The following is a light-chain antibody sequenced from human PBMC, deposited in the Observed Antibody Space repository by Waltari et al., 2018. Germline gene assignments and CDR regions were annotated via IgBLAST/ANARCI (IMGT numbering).Light chain of an antibody. CDR3: QSYDSSNQGV. CDR1: SGSIASKY. CDR2: EDN. Sequence: NFMLTQPHSVSESPGKTVTISHTPSSGSIASKYVQWYQQRPGSSPTTVIYEDNQRPSGVPDRFSGSIDSSSNSASLTISGLKTEDEADYYCQSYDSSNQGVFGGGTKLTVL. J-gene: IGLJ3*02. V-gene: IGLV6-57*01.